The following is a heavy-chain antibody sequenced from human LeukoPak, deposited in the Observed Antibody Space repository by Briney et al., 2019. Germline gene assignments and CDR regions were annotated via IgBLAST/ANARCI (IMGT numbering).Heavy chain of an antibody. D-gene: IGHD4-17*01. V-gene: IGHV3-74*01. Sequence: GGSLRLSCAASGFTFTSVLMHWFRQAPGRGLVWISRISTDGAITGYADSVKGRFTISRDNAKNTLYLQMNSLRAEDTAVYYCARDRTTVTLFDYWGQGALVTVSS. J-gene: IGHJ4*02. CDR3: ARDRTTVTLFDY. CDR1: GFTFTSVL. CDR2: ISTDGAIT.